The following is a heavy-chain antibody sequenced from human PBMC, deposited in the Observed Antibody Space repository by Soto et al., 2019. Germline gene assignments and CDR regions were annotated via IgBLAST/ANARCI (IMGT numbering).Heavy chain of an antibody. CDR3: ARGNRVTRYYYYYRDV. D-gene: IGHD4-4*01. V-gene: IGHV1-24*01. Sequence: APVKVSCKVSGYTLTELSMHWVRQATGKGLEWMGGFDPDDGETIYAQKFQDRVTMTEDTSTDTAYMELSSLRSEDTAVYYCARGNRVTRYYYYYRDVWGKGTTVTVSS. CDR2: FDPDDGET. CDR1: GYTLTELS. J-gene: IGHJ6*03.